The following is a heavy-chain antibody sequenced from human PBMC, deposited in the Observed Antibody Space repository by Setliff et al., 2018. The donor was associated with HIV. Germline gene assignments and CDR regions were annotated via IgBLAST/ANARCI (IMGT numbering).Heavy chain of an antibody. J-gene: IGHJ4*02. CDR2: IWFDGRSK. CDR3: AKDDGSYWGNHFDS. Sequence: QTGGSLRLSCEASGFTFNNYGMHWVRQAPGKGLEWVAVIWFDGRSKYYADSVKGRFTISRDNSKNILYLQMNSLRVEDTAVYYCAKDDGSYWGNHFDSWGQGTLVTVSS. D-gene: IGHD1-26*01. V-gene: IGHV3-33*03. CDR1: GFTFNNYG.